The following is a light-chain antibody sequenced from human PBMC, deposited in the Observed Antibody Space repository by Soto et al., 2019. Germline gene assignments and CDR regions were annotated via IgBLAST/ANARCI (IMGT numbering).Light chain of an antibody. J-gene: IGLJ1*01. CDR1: TGNIGSNA. CDR3: AAWDDSLNGYF. CDR2: YNN. V-gene: IGLV1-44*01. Sequence: QSVMTEAPAGSETAGQRVRISYSGGTGNIGSNAVSWYQDVPGTAPKLLIFYNNKLPSGVPDRISGSTAGTSASLVISGLQTEDEADYYCAAWDDSLNGYFFGTGTKFTVL.